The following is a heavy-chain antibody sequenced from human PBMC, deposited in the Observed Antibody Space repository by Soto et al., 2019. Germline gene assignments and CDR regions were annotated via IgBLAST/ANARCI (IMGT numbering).Heavy chain of an antibody. CDR3: ARDGGANYYEIDY. V-gene: IGHV3-48*02. CDR2: ISSTGSAI. J-gene: IGHJ4*02. Sequence: VPLRLSCTVSGGTISYYSMNWVRKDQGTGLQWVSYISSTGSAIYYADSVEGRFTISSDNASNSLYLQMNSLGDEATAIYYCARDGGANYYEIDYWGRGTLVTVSS. CDR1: GGTISYYS. D-gene: IGHD1-26*01.